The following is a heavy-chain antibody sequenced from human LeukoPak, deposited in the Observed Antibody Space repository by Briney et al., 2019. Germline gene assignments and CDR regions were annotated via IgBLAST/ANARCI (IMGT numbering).Heavy chain of an antibody. CDR2: IYHNGHT. CDR1: GGSISSGGYS. D-gene: IGHD3-10*01. CDR3: ARVLRSSGSYHFDY. V-gene: IGHV4-30-2*01. Sequence: PSETLSLTCTVSGGSISSGGYSWSWIRQPPGKGLEWIGYIYHNGHTYYNPSLKSRVTISVDMSKNQFSLNLRSVTAADTAVYYCARVLRSSGSYHFDYWGQGTLVTVSS. J-gene: IGHJ4*02.